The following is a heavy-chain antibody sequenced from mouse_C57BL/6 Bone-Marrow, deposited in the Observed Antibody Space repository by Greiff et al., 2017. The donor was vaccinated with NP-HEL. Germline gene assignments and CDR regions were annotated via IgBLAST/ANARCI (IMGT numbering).Heavy chain of an antibody. CDR2: IDPENGDT. CDR1: GFNIKDDY. V-gene: IGHV14-4*01. J-gene: IGHJ2*01. D-gene: IGHD1-1*01. Sequence: VQLQQSGAELVRPGASVKLSCTASGFNIKDDYMHWVKPRPEQGLEWIGWIDPENGDTEYASKFQGKATITADTSSNTAYLQLSSLTSEDTAVYYCTIYGSSYFYWGQGTTLTVSS. CDR3: TIYGSSYFY.